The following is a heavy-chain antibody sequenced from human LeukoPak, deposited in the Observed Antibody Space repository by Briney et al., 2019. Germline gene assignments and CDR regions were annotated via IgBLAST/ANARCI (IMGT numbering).Heavy chain of an antibody. V-gene: IGHV4-34*01. J-gene: IGHJ5*02. Sequence: PSETLSLTCAVYGGSFSGYYCCWIRQPPGKGLEWIGNLHYSGSTYYNPSLKSRVTISGDTSKNQFSLKLSSVTAADTAVYYCATKTFGSGRFDPWGQGTLVTVSS. CDR2: LHYSGST. CDR1: GGSFSGYY. D-gene: IGHD3-10*01. CDR3: ATKTFGSGRFDP.